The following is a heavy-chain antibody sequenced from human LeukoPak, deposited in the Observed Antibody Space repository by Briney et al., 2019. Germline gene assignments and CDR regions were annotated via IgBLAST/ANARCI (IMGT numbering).Heavy chain of an antibody. D-gene: IGHD5-18*01. CDR2: ISGGGSTV. Sequence: GGSLRPSCAASGFTFSSYEVNWVRQAPGKGLEWVSYISGGGSTVYYADSVRGRFTISRDNAKNSLYLQMNSLRAEDTAVYYCARYERDIARIPYFDCWGQGTLVTVSS. CDR3: ARYERDIARIPYFDC. CDR1: GFTFSSYE. V-gene: IGHV3-48*03. J-gene: IGHJ4*02.